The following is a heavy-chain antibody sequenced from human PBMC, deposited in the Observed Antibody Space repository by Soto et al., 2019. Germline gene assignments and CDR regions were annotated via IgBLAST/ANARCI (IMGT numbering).Heavy chain of an antibody. J-gene: IGHJ4*02. CDR1: GDTFSSYT. V-gene: IGHV1-69*01. CDR2: VIPMFGTT. CDR3: AREGSYYNSGYSKFGY. Sequence: QVQLVQSGAEVKQPGSSVKVSCKASGDTFSSYTISWVRQAPGQGLEWMGEVIPMFGTTNYPRNFQGRVTITEDESTSTAYMDPSGLTSEDTAIYYCAREGSYYNSGYSKFGYWGQGTLVSVSS. D-gene: IGHD3-22*01.